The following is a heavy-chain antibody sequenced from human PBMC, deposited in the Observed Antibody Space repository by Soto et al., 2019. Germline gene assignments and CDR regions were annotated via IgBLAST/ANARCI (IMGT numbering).Heavy chain of an antibody. D-gene: IGHD3-16*02. Sequence: SGNACCNASCYSFTSYAIGWLQHSTGKGLEWMGWISAYNGNANYAQKLQGRVTMTTDTSTSTAYMELRSLRSDDTAVYYCARVGDYVWGSYRLYYFDYWGQGTLVTVSS. V-gene: IGHV1-18*01. J-gene: IGHJ4*02. CDR1: CYSFTSYA. CDR2: ISAYNGNA. CDR3: ARVGDYVWGSYRLYYFDY.